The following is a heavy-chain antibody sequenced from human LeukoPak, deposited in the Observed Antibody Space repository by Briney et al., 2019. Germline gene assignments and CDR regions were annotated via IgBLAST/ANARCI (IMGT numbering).Heavy chain of an antibody. CDR2: IRSKAYGGTT. CDR3: TRAYISYYYYGMDV. V-gene: IGHV3-49*04. Sequence: GGSLRLSCTASGFTFGDYAMSWVRQAPGKGLEWVGFIRSKAYGGTTEYAASVKGRFTISRDDSKSIAYLQMNSLKTEDTAVYYCTRAYISYYYYGMDVWGQGTTVTVSS. D-gene: IGHD3-9*01. J-gene: IGHJ6*02. CDR1: GFTFGDYA.